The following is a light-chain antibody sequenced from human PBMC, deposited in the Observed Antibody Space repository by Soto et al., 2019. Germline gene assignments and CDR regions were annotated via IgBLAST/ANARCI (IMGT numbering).Light chain of an antibody. J-gene: IGKJ3*01. Sequence: EIVLTQSPATLSLSPGERATLSCRASQSVSSYLAWYQQKPGQAPRLLIYDASNRATGIPARFSGSGSGTDFTLTISSLEPEDFAVYYCQQRSNWFTFGPGTKVDFK. V-gene: IGKV3-11*01. CDR3: QQRSNWFT. CDR1: QSVSSY. CDR2: DAS.